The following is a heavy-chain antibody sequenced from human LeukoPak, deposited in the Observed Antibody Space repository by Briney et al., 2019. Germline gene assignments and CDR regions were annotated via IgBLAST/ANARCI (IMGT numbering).Heavy chain of an antibody. CDR1: VGSISSYY. D-gene: IGHD1-1*01. CDR2: ISYSGST. J-gene: IGHJ5*02. Sequence: PSETLSLTCTVSVGSISSYYWSWIPQPPGKGLEWIGYISYSGSTNFNPSLKSRVTISVDTSKNQFSLKLSSVTAADTAVYYCASEGTAGTNLNWFDPWGQGTLVTVSS. CDR3: ASEGTAGTNLNWFDP. V-gene: IGHV4-59*01.